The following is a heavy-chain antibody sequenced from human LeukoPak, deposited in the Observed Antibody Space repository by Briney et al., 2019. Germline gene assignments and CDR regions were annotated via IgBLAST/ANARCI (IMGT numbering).Heavy chain of an antibody. CDR1: GGSLSSYY. J-gene: IGHJ5*02. CDR3: ARVSIIVIRGSHWFDP. Sequence: KPSETLSLTCTVSGGSLSSYYWSWIRQPPGKGLEWSGYIYYSGSTNYNPSLKSRVTISVDTSKNQFSLKLSSVTAADTAAYYCARVSIIVIRGSHWFDPWGQGTLVTVSS. D-gene: IGHD3-22*01. V-gene: IGHV4-59*01. CDR2: IYYSGST.